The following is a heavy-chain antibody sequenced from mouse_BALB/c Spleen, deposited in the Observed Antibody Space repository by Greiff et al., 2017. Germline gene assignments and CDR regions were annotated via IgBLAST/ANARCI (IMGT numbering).Heavy chain of an antibody. J-gene: IGHJ2*01. V-gene: IGHV1-7*01. CDR2: INPSTGYT. D-gene: IGHD2-10*01. CDR3: ARSPAYYGNYVDY. Sequence: QVQLQQSGAELAKPGASVKMSCKASGYTFTSYWMHWVKQRPGQGLEWIGYINPSTGYTEYNQKFKDKATLTADKSSSTAYMQLSSLTSEDSAVYYCARSPAYYGNYVDYWGQGTTLTVSS. CDR1: GYTFTSYW.